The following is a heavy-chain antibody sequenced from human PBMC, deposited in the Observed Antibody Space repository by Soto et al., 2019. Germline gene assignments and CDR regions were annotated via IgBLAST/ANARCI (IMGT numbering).Heavy chain of an antibody. D-gene: IGHD3-3*01. CDR3: TADHWS. CDR2: INRKIDGETT. V-gene: IGHV3-15*01. CDR1: EYTFSDAC. J-gene: IGHJ4*02. Sequence: PXEGLRLSCVVLEYTFSDACMSWVRQAPGKGLEWVARINRKIDGETTDYAAPVEGRFTIARDDSKNTLYLQMSSLKIEDTAAYFCTADHWSWGQGTLVTVSS.